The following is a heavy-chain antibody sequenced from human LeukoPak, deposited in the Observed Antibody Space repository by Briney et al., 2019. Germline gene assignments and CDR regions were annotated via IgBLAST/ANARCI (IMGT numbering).Heavy chain of an antibody. CDR2: IYYSGST. CDR1: GGSISSGGYY. J-gene: IGHJ3*02. CDR3: ARAQPYYYDSSGYLGSAFDI. Sequence: KPSETLSLTCTVSGGSISSGGYYWSWIRQHPGKGLEWIGYIYYSGSTYYNPSLKSRVTISVDTSKNQFSLKLSSVTAADTAVYYCARAQPYYYDSSGYLGSAFDIWGQGTMVIVSS. D-gene: IGHD3-22*01. V-gene: IGHV4-31*03.